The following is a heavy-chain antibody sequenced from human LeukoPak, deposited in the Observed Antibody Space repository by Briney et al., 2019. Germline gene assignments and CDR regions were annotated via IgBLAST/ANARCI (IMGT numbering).Heavy chain of an antibody. J-gene: IGHJ4*02. Sequence: GRSLRLSCAASGFTFSSYAMHWVRQAPGKGLEWVAVISYDGSNKYYADSVKGRFTISRDDSKNTLYLQMNSLRAEDTAVYYCARTGLTYLTTVTTWFNYWGQGTLVTVS. V-gene: IGHV3-30*04. CDR3: ARTGLTYLTTVTTWFNY. CDR1: GFTFSSYA. CDR2: ISYDGSNK. D-gene: IGHD4-17*01.